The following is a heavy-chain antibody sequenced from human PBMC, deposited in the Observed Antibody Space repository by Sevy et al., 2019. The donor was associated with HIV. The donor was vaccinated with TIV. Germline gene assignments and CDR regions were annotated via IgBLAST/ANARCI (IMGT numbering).Heavy chain of an antibody. D-gene: IGHD6-13*01. J-gene: IGHJ4*02. CDR2: IKQDGSEK. Sequence: GGSLRLSCAASGFTFSSYWMSWVRQAPGKGLEWVANIKQDGSEKYYVDSVKGRITISRDNAKNSLYLEMNGLRAEDTAVYYCAREGSSSWSYRVRVGGGRSYFDYWGQGTLVTVSS. CDR3: AREGSSSWSYRVRVGGGRSYFDY. CDR1: GFTFSSYW. V-gene: IGHV3-7*01.